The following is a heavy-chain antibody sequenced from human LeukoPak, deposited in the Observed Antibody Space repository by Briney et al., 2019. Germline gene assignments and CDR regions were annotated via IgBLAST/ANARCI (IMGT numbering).Heavy chain of an antibody. J-gene: IGHJ3*02. CDR2: ISSSGSTI. D-gene: IGHD3-16*02. Sequence: GGSLRLSCAASGFTFSDYYMSWIRQAPGKGLEWVSYISSSGSTIYYADSVKGRFTISRDNAKNSLYLQMNSLRAEDTAVYYYARAIYDYVWGSYRLDAFDIWGQGTMVTVSS. V-gene: IGHV3-11*01. CDR1: GFTFSDYY. CDR3: ARAIYDYVWGSYRLDAFDI.